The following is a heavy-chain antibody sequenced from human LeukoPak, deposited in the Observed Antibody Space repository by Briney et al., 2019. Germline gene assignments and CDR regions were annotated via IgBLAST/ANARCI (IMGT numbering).Heavy chain of an antibody. V-gene: IGHV1-8*01. J-gene: IGHJ4*02. Sequence: ASVKVSCKASGYTFTSYDINWVRQATRQGLEWMGWMNPNSGNTGYAQKFQGRVTMTRNTSISTAYMELSSLRSEDAAVYYCARGLGGSRHMELLNYWGQGTLVTVSS. CDR1: GYTFTSYD. CDR2: MNPNSGNT. CDR3: ARGLGGSRHMELLNY. D-gene: IGHD1-26*01.